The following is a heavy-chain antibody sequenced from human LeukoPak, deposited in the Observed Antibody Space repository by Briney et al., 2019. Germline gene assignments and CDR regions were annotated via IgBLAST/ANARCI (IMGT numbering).Heavy chain of an antibody. CDR2: ISNDESNK. D-gene: IGHD3-10*01. Sequence: GGSLRLSCEASGFTFKNHAMHWVRQSPGRGLEWLALISNDESNKYYADSLKGRFTVSRDNSKNTLYLQMSSLTAEDTAVYYCARDTGNNYYAGWFDPWGQGIVVAVSS. CDR3: ARDTGNNYYAGWFDP. J-gene: IGHJ5*02. V-gene: IGHV3-30*03. CDR1: GFTFKNHA.